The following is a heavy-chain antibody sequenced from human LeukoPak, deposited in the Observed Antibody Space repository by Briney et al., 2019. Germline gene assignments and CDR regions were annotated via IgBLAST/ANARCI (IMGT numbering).Heavy chain of an antibody. Sequence: PSETLSLTCAVYGGSFSGYYWSWIRQPPGKGLEWIGEINHSGSTNYNPSLKSRVTISVDTSKNQFSLELSSVTAADTAVYYCVRGSSRYGVLDYWGQGTLVTVSS. D-gene: IGHD1-14*01. CDR3: VRGSSRYGVLDY. V-gene: IGHV4-34*01. CDR2: INHSGST. J-gene: IGHJ4*02. CDR1: GGSFSGYY.